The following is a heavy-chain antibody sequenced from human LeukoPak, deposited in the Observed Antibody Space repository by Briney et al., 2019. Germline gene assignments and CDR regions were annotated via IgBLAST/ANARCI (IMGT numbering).Heavy chain of an antibody. CDR1: GGSFSGYY. CDR3: ARVNYDFWSGYIPRYNWFDP. V-gene: IGHV4-34*01. CDR2: INHSGST. Sequence: SETLSLTCAVYGGSFSGYYWSWIRQPPGKGPEWIGEINHSGSTNYNPSLKSRVTISVDTSKNQFSLKLSSVTAADTAVYYCARVNYDFWSGYIPRYNWFDPWGQGTLVTVSS. D-gene: IGHD3-3*01. J-gene: IGHJ5*02.